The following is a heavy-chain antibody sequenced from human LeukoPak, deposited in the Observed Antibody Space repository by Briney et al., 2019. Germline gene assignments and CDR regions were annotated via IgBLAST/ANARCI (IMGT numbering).Heavy chain of an antibody. D-gene: IGHD1-7*01. J-gene: IGHJ6*03. CDR2: MNPNSGNT. Sequence: ASVKVSCKASGYTFTSYDINWMRQATGQGLEWMGWMNPNSGNTGYAQKFQGRVTMTRNTSISTAYMELSSLRSEDTAVYYYARAPINWNYGSYYYYMDVWGKGTTVTVSS. V-gene: IGHV1-8*01. CDR1: GYTFTSYD. CDR3: ARAPINWNYGSYYYYMDV.